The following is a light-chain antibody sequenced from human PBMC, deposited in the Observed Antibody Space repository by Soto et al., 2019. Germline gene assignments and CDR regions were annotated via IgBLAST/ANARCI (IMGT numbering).Light chain of an antibody. V-gene: IGKV3D-20*02. J-gene: IGKJ2*02. CDR2: GAS. Sequence: EIVLTQSPGTLSLSPGERATLSCRASQSVGSSHLAWYQQKPGQAPRLLIYGASSRATGIPDRFSGSGSGTDFTLTISRLEPEDFAVYYCQQRGKWPSTFGPGTKVEMK. CDR1: QSVGSSH. CDR3: QQRGKWPST.